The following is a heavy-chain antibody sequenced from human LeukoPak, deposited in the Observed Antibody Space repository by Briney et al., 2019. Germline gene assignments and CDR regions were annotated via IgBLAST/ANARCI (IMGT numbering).Heavy chain of an antibody. D-gene: IGHD1-26*01. CDR1: GFTFSSYG. Sequence: GGSLRLSCAASGFTFSSYGLHWVRQAPGKGLEWVAVISYDGSNKYYADSVKGRFTISRDNSKNTLYLQMNSLRAEDTAVYYCAKVGSGSSWDYWGQGTQVTVSS. CDR2: ISYDGSNK. V-gene: IGHV3-30*18. J-gene: IGHJ4*02. CDR3: AKVGSGSSWDY.